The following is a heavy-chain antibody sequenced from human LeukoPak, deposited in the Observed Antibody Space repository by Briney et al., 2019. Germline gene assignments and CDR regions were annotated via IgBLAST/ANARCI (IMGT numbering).Heavy chain of an antibody. V-gene: IGHV3-73*01. J-gene: IGHJ4*02. CDR3: SHSIVGATEWLFDY. Sequence: GGSLRHSCAASGFTFSGAAMHWVRQASGKGQEWVGSIRSKAKSYATAYAASVKGRFTISRDDSKTTAYLQMISLKTEDTAVYYCSHSIVGATEWLFDYWGQGTLVTVSS. CDR2: IRSKAKSYAT. CDR1: GFTFSGAA. D-gene: IGHD1-26*01.